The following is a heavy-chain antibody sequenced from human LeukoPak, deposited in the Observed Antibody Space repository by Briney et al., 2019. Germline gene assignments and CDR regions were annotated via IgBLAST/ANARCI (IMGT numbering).Heavy chain of an antibody. CDR3: ARELIVVVPATPPDAFDI. Sequence: ASVKVSCKASGYTFTSNYMHWVRQAPGQGLEWMGIINPSGGTTIYAQKFQGRVTMTRDTSTSTVYMELSSLRSEDTAVYYCARELIVVVPATPPDAFDIWGQGTMVTVSS. CDR2: INPSGGTT. CDR1: GYTFTSNY. V-gene: IGHV1-46*01. D-gene: IGHD2-2*01. J-gene: IGHJ3*02.